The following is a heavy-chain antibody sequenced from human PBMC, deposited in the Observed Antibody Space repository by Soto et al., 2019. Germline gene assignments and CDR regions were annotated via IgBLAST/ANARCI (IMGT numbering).Heavy chain of an antibody. CDR2: INAGNGNT. V-gene: IGHV1-3*01. J-gene: IGHJ4*02. D-gene: IGHD2-21*02. Sequence: ASVKVSCKASGYTFTSYAMHWVRQAPGQRLEWMGWINAGNGNTKYSQKFQGRVTITRDTSTSTVYMELSSLRSEDTAVYYCARAINVVVTAILHYWGQGTLVTVSS. CDR1: GYTFTSYA. CDR3: ARAINVVVTAILHY.